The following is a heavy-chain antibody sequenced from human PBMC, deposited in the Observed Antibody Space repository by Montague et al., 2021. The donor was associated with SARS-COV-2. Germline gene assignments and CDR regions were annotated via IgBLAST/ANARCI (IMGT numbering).Heavy chain of an antibody. Sequence: TLSLTCTVSGGSISSGGYCWSWIRQHPGKGLEWIGYIYYSGXTXYXXXXKXRVTISVDTSKNQFSLKLSSVTAADTAVYYCARVEFDGGYDSVPLDVWGQGTTVTVSS. CDR2: IYYSGXT. CDR1: GGSISSGGYC. CDR3: ARVEFDGGYDSVPLDV. J-gene: IGHJ6*02. V-gene: IGHV4-31*03. D-gene: IGHD5-12*01.